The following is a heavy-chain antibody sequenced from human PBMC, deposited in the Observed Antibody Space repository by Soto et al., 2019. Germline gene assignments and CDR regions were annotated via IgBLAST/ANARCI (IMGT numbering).Heavy chain of an antibody. J-gene: IGHJ4*02. CDR2: LNENHKTL. CDR1: GFSFSTYS. V-gene: IGHV3-48*01. D-gene: IGHD6-25*01. Sequence: EVQLVESGGDLVQPGGSLRLACVASGFSFSTYSMNWVRQSPGRGLEWISYLNENHKTLYYADSVKGRFTMSRDSGNNFLYLTMNNLRVEDTAVYYCARIAMAAGGPGCWGQGTLVTVSS. CDR3: ARIAMAAGGPGC.